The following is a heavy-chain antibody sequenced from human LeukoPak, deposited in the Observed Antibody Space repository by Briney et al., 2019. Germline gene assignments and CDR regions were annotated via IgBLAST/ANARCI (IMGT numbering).Heavy chain of an antibody. D-gene: IGHD6-19*01. Sequence: ASVKVSCKASGFTFTSSAVQWMRQARGQRLEWIGWIVVGSGNTNYAQKFQERVTVTRDMSTSTAYMELSSLRSEDTAVYYCAAYRTSDSSGWYDAYFDYWGQGTLVTVSS. CDR2: IVVGSGNT. J-gene: IGHJ4*02. CDR1: GFTFTSSA. V-gene: IGHV1-58*01. CDR3: AAYRTSDSSGWYDAYFDY.